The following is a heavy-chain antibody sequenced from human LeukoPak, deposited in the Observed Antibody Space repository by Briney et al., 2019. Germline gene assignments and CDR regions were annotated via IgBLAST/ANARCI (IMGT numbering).Heavy chain of an antibody. Sequence: PGGSLRLSCAASGFTFSSYSMNWVRQAPGKGLEWVSHITASGTAMFYADSVKGRFTISRDNAKNSLYLQMNSLRDEDTAVYYCAKGSYYDSSGSFYFDYWGQGTLVTVSS. D-gene: IGHD3-22*01. J-gene: IGHJ4*02. CDR2: ITASGTAM. V-gene: IGHV3-48*02. CDR3: AKGSYYDSSGSFYFDY. CDR1: GFTFSSYS.